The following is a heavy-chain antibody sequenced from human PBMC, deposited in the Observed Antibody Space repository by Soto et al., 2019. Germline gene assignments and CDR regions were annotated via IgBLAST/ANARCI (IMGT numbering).Heavy chain of an antibody. Sequence: GASVKVSCKASGYTFTGYYIHWVRQAPGQGLEWMGWINPNSGGTNYAQKFQGWVTMTRDTSISTAYMELSRLRSDDTAVYYCARGASLVPAAGTGPWFDPWGQGTLVTVSS. V-gene: IGHV1-2*04. J-gene: IGHJ5*02. D-gene: IGHD6-13*01. CDR1: GYTFTGYY. CDR3: ARGASLVPAAGTGPWFDP. CDR2: INPNSGGT.